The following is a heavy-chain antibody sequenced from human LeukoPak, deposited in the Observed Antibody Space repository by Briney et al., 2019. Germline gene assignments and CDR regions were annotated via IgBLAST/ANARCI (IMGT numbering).Heavy chain of an antibody. CDR2: ISSGGNT. J-gene: IGHJ4*02. D-gene: IGHD5-18*01. CDR3: ARSGLIYERGYSYGNFDY. V-gene: IGHV3-53*01. Sequence: GGSLRLSCAASGFTVSNNYMSWVRQAPGKGLEWVSIISSGGNTYYADSVKGRFTISRDNSKNTLYLQMNSLRAEDTAVYYCARSGLIYERGYSYGNFDYWGQGTLVTVSS. CDR1: GFTVSNNY.